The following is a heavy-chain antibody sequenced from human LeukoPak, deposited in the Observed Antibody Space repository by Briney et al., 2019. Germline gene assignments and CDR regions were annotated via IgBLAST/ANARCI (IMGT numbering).Heavy chain of an antibody. CDR3: AIYDSSGYYFWAFDI. CDR1: GYSFTSYW. J-gene: IGHJ3*02. V-gene: IGHV5-10-1*01. D-gene: IGHD3-22*01. Sequence: GESLRISCKGSGYSFTSYWISWVRQTPGKGLEWMGRIDPSDSYTNYSPSFQGHVTISADKSISTAYLQWSSLKASDTAMYYCAIYDSSGYYFWAFDIWGQGTMVTVSS. CDR2: IDPSDSYT.